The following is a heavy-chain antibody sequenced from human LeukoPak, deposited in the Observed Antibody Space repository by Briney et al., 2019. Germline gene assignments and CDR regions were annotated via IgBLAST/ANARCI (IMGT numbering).Heavy chain of an antibody. CDR1: GFTFDDYA. Sequence: GGSLRLSCAASGFTFDDYAMHWVRQAPGKGLEWVSGISWNSGSIGYADSVKGRFTISRDNAKNSLYLQMNSLRAEDTALYYCAKDMAPTIAVAGMDYWGQGTLVTVSS. J-gene: IGHJ4*02. CDR2: ISWNSGSI. D-gene: IGHD6-19*01. CDR3: AKDMAPTIAVAGMDY. V-gene: IGHV3-9*01.